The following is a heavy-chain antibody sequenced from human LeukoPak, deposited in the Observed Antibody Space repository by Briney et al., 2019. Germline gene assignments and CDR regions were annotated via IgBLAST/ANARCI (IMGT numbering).Heavy chain of an antibody. Sequence: ASVKVSCKASGYTFSNYGMSWLRQAPGQGLEWMGWISAKNGNIDYAQEFEGRLTMTADRSTSTAYLDLRSLRSDGTAIYYCARRIVGGHLGDYWGQGTLVTVSS. V-gene: IGHV1-18*01. D-gene: IGHD1-26*01. J-gene: IGHJ4*02. CDR1: GYTFSNYG. CDR3: ARRIVGGHLGDY. CDR2: ISAKNGNI.